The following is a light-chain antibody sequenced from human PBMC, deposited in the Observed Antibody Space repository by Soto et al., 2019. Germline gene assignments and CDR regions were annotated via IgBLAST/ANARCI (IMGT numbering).Light chain of an antibody. CDR3: CSYAGSSIFYV. CDR1: SSDVGDYGY. V-gene: IGLV2-11*01. CDR2: DVT. J-gene: IGLJ1*01. Sequence: QSVLTQPRSVSGSPGQSVTITCTGTSSDVGDYGYVSWYQEHPGKAPKLLIYDVTKQPSGVPNRFSGSKSGNTASLTISGLQAEDEADYYCCSYAGSSIFYVFGTGTNVTVL.